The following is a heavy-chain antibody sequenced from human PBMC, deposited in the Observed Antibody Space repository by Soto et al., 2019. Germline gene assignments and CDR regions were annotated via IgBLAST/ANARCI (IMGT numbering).Heavy chain of an antibody. Sequence: SETLSLTCTVSGGSISSYYWSWIRQPPGKGLEWVGYIYYSGSTNYNPSLKSRVTISVDTSKNQFSLKLSSVTAADTAVYYCARHSSLTTAGWVDYWGQGTLVTVSS. D-gene: IGHD3-22*01. J-gene: IGHJ4*02. V-gene: IGHV4-59*08. CDR2: IYYSGST. CDR1: GGSISSYY. CDR3: ARHSSLTTAGWVDY.